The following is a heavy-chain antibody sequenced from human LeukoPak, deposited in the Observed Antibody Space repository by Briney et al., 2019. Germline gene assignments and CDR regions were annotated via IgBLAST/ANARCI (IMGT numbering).Heavy chain of an antibody. CDR1: GFTFSNYI. CDR3: ARVQGGGYRTADY. D-gene: IGHD6-19*01. V-gene: IGHV3-30*04. CDR2: ILENGSNQ. Sequence: SGRSLRLSCAASGFTFSNYIMHWVRQAPGKGLDWVAVILENGSNQYYADSVKGRFTISRDNSKNTLFLQMNSLRGEDTAMYYCARVQGGGYRTADYWGQGTLVTVSS. J-gene: IGHJ4*02.